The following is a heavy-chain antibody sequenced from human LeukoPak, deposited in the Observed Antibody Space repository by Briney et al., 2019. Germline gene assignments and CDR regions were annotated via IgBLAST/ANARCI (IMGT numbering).Heavy chain of an antibody. CDR2: ISSSSSTI. V-gene: IGHV3-48*01. CDR3: ARDTSSSWYGYFDY. CDR1: GFTFSSYS. J-gene: IGHJ4*02. Sequence: GGSLRLSCAASGFTFSSYSMNWVRQAPGKGLEWVSYISSSSSTIYYADSVKGRFTISRDNAKNSLYLQMNSLRAEDTAVYYCARDTSSSWYGYFDYWGQGTLVTVSS. D-gene: IGHD6-13*01.